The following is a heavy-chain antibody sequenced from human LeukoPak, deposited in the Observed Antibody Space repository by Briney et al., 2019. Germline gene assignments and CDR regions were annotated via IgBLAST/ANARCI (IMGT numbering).Heavy chain of an antibody. J-gene: IGHJ4*02. D-gene: IGHD5-18*01. CDR3: SARIFTAMVRGSFDY. CDR2: IRRKGSGGTT. V-gene: IGHV3-49*03. Sequence: GSLRLSCTASGISFGDYAMSWFRQAPGKGLEWVGFIRRKGSGGTTEYAASVKGRFTISRDDSKSIAYLQMISLKTEDTAVYYCSARIFTAMVRGSFDYWGQGILVTVSS. CDR1: GISFGDYA.